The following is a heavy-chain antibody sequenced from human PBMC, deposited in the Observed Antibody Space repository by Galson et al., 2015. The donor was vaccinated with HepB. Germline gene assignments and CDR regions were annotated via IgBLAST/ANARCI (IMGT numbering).Heavy chain of an antibody. J-gene: IGHJ6*02. D-gene: IGHD3-22*01. V-gene: IGHV3-21*04. CDR3: ARDDKDYYDSSGLDYGMDV. Sequence: SLRLSCAASGFTFSSYSMNWVRQAPGKGLEWVSSISSSSSYIHYADSVKGRFTISRDNAKNSLYLQMNSLRAEDTAVYYCARDDKDYYDSSGLDYGMDVWGQGTTVTVSS. CDR1: GFTFSSYS. CDR2: ISSSSSYI.